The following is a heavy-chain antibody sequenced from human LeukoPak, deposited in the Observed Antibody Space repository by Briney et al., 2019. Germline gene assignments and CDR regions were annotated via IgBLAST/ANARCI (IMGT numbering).Heavy chain of an antibody. CDR2: IYTSGST. D-gene: IGHD3-10*01. V-gene: IGHV4-61*02. CDR3: AVQLRGFGEASSFYFDY. J-gene: IGHJ4*02. CDR1: GGSVSSGSYY. Sequence: SETLSLTCTVSGGSVSSGSYYWSWTRQPAGKGLEWIGRIYTSGSTNYNPSLKSRVTISVDTSKNQFSLKLSSVTAADTAVYYCAVQLRGFGEASSFYFDYWGQGTLVTVSS.